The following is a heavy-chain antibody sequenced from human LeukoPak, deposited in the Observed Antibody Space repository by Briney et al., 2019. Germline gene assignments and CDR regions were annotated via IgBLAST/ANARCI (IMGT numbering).Heavy chain of an antibody. D-gene: IGHD6-6*01. CDR2: IYYSGST. CDR3: ARAFSSSFWFDP. V-gene: IGHV4-39*01. Sequence: SETLSLTCTVSGGSISSSSYYWGWIRQPPGKGLEWIGSIYYSGSTYYNPSLKSRVTISVDTSKNQFSLKLSSVTAADTAVYYCARAFSSSFWFDPWGQGTLVTVSS. J-gene: IGHJ5*02. CDR1: GGSISSSSYY.